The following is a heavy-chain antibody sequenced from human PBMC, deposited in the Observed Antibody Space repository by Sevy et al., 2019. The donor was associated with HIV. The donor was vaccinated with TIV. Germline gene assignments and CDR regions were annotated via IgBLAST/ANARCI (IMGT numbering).Heavy chain of an antibody. V-gene: IGHV4-59*08. D-gene: IGHD1-26*01. J-gene: IGHJ4*02. Sequence: QSQTLSLTCTVSGGSITSLYWNWIRQPPGKGLEWIANIYYNGHINYNPSLKSRFTLSLDTSKNQFSLRLSSVTAADTAMYYCAGENAWGRGYSWGQGTLVTVSS. CDR1: GGSITSLY. CDR3: AGENAWGRGYS. CDR2: IYYNGHI.